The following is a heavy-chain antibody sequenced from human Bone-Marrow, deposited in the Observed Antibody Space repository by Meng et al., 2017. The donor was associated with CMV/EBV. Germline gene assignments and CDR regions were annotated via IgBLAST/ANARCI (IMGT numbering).Heavy chain of an antibody. CDR3: TRDEGNGWYSDY. J-gene: IGHJ4*02. D-gene: IGHD6-19*01. Sequence: GESLKISWASSGFTYSNYWICWVRQALGKGLEWVASINEDENKIYYVDSVKGRFTISRDNAKNSLFLQMNTLRAEDTAVYYCTRDEGNGWYSDYWGQGTLVTVSS. V-gene: IGHV3-7*01. CDR1: GFTYSNYW. CDR2: INEDENKI.